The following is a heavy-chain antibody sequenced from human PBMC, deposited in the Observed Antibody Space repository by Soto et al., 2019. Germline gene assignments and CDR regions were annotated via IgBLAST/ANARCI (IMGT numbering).Heavy chain of an antibody. Sequence: PSETLSLTCTVSGGSISSYYWSWIRQPPGKGLEWIGYIYYSGSTNYNPSLKSRVTISVDTSKNQFSLKLSSVTAADTAVYYCGRGPKLNDYVSGGTFDYWAKGTWVTVSS. CDR3: GRGPKLNDYVSGGTFDY. CDR2: IYYSGST. V-gene: IGHV4-59*08. J-gene: IGHJ4*02. CDR1: GGSISSYY. D-gene: IGHD4-17*01.